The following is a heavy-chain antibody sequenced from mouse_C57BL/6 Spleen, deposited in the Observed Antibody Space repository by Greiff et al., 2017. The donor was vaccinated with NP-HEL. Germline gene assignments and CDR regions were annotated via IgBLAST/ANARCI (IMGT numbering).Heavy chain of an antibody. J-gene: IGHJ3*01. V-gene: IGHV3-6*01. CDR3: ARGGTVVAAD. CDR1: GCSITSGYY. CDR2: ISYDGSN. Sequence: EVKLQESGPGLVKPSQSLSLTCSVTGCSITSGYYWNWIRQFPGNKLEWMGYISYDGSNNYNPSLKNRISITRDTSKNQFFLKLNSVTTEDTATYYCARGGTVVAADWGQGTLVTVSA. D-gene: IGHD1-1*01.